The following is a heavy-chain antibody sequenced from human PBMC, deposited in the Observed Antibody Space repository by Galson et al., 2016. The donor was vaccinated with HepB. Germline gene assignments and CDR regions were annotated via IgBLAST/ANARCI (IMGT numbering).Heavy chain of an antibody. CDR3: ARDPRKIRYQLLEIYYYYYAMDV. D-gene: IGHD2-2*01. Sequence: SVKVSCKASGYTFTTYGISWVRQAPGQGLEWMGWISAYNGNTNYAQKLQGRVTMTTDTSTNTAYMELRSLRSDDTTVYYCARDPRKIRYQLLEIYYYYYAMDVRGQGTTVTVSS. CDR2: ISAYNGNT. CDR1: GYTFTTYG. V-gene: IGHV1-18*01. J-gene: IGHJ6*02.